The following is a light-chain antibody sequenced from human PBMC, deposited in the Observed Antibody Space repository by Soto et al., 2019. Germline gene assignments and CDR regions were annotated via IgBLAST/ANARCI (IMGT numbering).Light chain of an antibody. CDR1: SSDAGTYNY. J-gene: IGLJ1*01. V-gene: IGLV2-14*01. CDR3: SSYTGSSTLYV. CDR2: EVT. Sequence: QSALTQPASVSGSPGQPITISCTGTSSDAGTYNYVSFYQQHPGKAPKVMIYEVTYLPSGVSNRFSGSKSGNTASLTISGLQAEDEAEYYCSSYTGSSTLYVFGTGTKVTVL.